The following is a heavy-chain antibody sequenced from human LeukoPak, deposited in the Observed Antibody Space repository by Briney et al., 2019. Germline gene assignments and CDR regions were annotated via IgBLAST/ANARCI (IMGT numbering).Heavy chain of an antibody. CDR2: INSDGGST. CDR1: GFTFSSYW. J-gene: IGHJ4*02. Sequence: GGSLRLSCTASGFTFSSYWVHWVRQAPGKGLVWVSRINSDGGSTSYADSVKGRFTISRDSAKNTLYLQMNSLRAEDTAVYYCARRIQGMAPYYFDYWGQGTLVTVSS. V-gene: IGHV3-74*01. CDR3: ARRIQGMAPYYFDY. D-gene: IGHD5-24*01.